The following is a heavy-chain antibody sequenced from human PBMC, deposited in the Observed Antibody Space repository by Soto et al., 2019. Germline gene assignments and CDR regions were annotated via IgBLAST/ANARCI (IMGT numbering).Heavy chain of an antibody. Sequence: QAHLVQSGPEVKKPGASVKVSCKGSGYIFTSYGIAWVRQAPGQGLEWMGWISAHNGNTEYAQKFQGRVTVTRDTSPSTAYPELKRLRSDGTALYYWARRRYGDYWGQGALVTVSS. D-gene: IGHD4-17*01. CDR3: ARRRYGDY. J-gene: IGHJ4*02. CDR1: GYIFTSYG. V-gene: IGHV1-18*01. CDR2: ISAHNGNT.